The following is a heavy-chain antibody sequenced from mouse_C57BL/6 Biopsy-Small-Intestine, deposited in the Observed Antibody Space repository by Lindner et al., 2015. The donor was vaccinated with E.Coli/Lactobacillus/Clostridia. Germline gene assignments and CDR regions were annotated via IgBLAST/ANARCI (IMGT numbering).Heavy chain of an antibody. CDR2: INPGSGGT. CDR1: GYAFTNYL. Sequence: VQLQESGAELVRPGTSVKVSCKASGYAFTNYLIEWIKQRPGQGLEWIGVINPGSGGTNYNEKFKGKATLTADKSSSTAYMQLISLTSEDSAVYFCARRGRGDFDYWGQGTTLTVSS. J-gene: IGHJ2*01. V-gene: IGHV1-54*01. CDR3: ARRGRGDFDY.